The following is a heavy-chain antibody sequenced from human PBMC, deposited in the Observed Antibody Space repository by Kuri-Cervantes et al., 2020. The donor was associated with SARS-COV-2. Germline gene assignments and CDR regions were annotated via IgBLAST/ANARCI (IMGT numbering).Heavy chain of an antibody. J-gene: IGHJ6*02. CDR2: INHSGST. CDR1: GGSFSGYY. V-gene: IGHV4-34*01. CDR3: ARAKYCSSTSCPARRGMDV. D-gene: IGHD2-2*01. Sequence: ESLKISCAVYGGSFSGYYWSWIRQPPGKGLEWIGEINHSGSTNYNPSLKSRVTISVDTSKNQFSLKLSSVTAADTAVYYCARAKYCSSTSCPARRGMDVWGQGTTVTVSS.